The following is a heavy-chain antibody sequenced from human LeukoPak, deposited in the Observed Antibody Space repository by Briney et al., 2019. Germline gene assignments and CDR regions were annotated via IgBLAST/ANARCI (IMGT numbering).Heavy chain of an antibody. V-gene: IGHV4-39*07. CDR1: GGSISSSSYY. D-gene: IGHD6-19*01. Sequence: SETLSLTCTVSGGSISSSSYYWSWIRQPPGKGLEWIGEINHSGSTNYNPSLKSRVTISVDTSKNQFSLKLSSVTAADTAVYYCARGHKRGSGWVFDIWGQGTMVTVSS. CDR2: INHSGST. J-gene: IGHJ3*02. CDR3: ARGHKRGSGWVFDI.